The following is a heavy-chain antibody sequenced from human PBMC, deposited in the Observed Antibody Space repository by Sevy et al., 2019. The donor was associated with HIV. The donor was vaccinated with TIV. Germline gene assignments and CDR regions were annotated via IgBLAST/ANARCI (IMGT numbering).Heavy chain of an antibody. Sequence: ASVKVSCKASGYTFTSYGISWVRQAPGQGLEWMGWISAYNGNTNYAQKLQGRVTMTTDTSTSTAYMELGSPRSDDTAVYYCARDVGYSSGWYGGAYYYYGMDVWGQGTTVTVSS. CDR2: ISAYNGNT. CDR3: ARDVGYSSGWYGGAYYYYGMDV. D-gene: IGHD6-19*01. V-gene: IGHV1-18*01. J-gene: IGHJ6*02. CDR1: GYTFTSYG.